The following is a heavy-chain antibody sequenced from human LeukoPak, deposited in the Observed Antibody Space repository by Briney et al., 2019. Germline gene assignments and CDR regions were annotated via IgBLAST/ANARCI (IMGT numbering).Heavy chain of an antibody. CDR2: IYYSGST. CDR3: ARASLDDYFDY. J-gene: IGHJ4*02. V-gene: IGHV4-30-4*08. CDR1: GGSISSGDYY. Sequence: SQTLSLTCTVSGGSISSGDYYWSWIRQPPGKGPEWIGYIYYSGSTYYNPSLKSRVTISVDTSKNQFSLKLSSVTAADTAVYYCARASLDDYFDYWGQGTLVTVSS.